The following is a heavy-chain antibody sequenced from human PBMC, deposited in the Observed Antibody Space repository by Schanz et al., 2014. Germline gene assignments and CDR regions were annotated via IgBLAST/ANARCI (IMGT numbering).Heavy chain of an antibody. CDR3: ARVHHYGPSGWGYFDY. J-gene: IGHJ4*02. CDR2: ISYDGSNK. V-gene: IGHV3-30-3*01. Sequence: QVQLVESGGGVVQPGRSLRLSCAAYGFTLSSYAMHWVRQAPGKGLEWVAVISYDGSNKYYADSVKGRFTISRDNSKNTLYLQMNSLRAEDTTVYYCARVHHYGPSGWGYFDYWGQGALVTVSS. CDR1: GFTLSSYA. D-gene: IGHD6-19*01.